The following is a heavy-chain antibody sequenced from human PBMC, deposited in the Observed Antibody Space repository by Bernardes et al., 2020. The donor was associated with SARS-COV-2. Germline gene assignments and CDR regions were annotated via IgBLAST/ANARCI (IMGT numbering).Heavy chain of an antibody. CDR2: IKQDGSEK. CDR1: GFTFSSYW. CDR3: ARAYDYVWGSYRYSSFDY. J-gene: IGHJ4*02. V-gene: IGHV3-7*03. D-gene: IGHD3-16*02. Sequence: GSLRLSCAASGFTFSSYWMHWVRQAPGKGLEWVANIKQDGSEKYYVDSVKGRFTISRDNAKNSLYLQMNSLRAEDTAVYYCARAYDYVWGSYRYSSFDYWGQGTLVTVSS.